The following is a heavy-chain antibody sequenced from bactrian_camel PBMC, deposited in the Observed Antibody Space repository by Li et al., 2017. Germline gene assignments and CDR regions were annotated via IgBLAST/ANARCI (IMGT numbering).Heavy chain of an antibody. V-gene: IGHV3S54*01. J-gene: IGHJ4*01. CDR2: IYTFHRTT. CDR1: GNLYNLNC. D-gene: IGHD6*01. Sequence: VQLVESGGGSVQPGGSLRLSCAASGNLYNLNCLGWFRQAPGMEREQVAAFIYTFHRTTRYADSVKGRFTTSRDDAKNTMYLQMNNLQPEDTAMYYCAADVGSMSGNCQPNYWGQGTQVTVS. CDR3: AADVGSMSGNCQPNY.